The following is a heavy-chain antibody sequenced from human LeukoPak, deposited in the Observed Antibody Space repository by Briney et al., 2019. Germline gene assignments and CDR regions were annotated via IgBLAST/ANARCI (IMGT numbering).Heavy chain of an antibody. CDR3: ARFDVAAAAFDY. V-gene: IGHV1-8*02. Sequence: GASVKVSCKAPGYTFTSYDINWVRQATGQGLEWMGWMNPNSGNTGYAQKFQGRVTMTRNTSISTAYMELSSLRSEDTAVYYCARFDVAAAAFDYWGQGTLVTVSS. J-gene: IGHJ4*02. D-gene: IGHD6-13*01. CDR1: GYTFTSYD. CDR2: MNPNSGNT.